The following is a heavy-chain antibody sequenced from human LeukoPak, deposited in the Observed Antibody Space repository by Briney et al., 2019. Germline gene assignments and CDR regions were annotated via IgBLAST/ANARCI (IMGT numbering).Heavy chain of an antibody. CDR2: ISGDGGST. V-gene: IGHV3-43*02. CDR3: AKSAAGIYYYYYYGMDV. J-gene: IGHJ6*02. CDR1: GFTFDDYA. D-gene: IGHD6-13*01. Sequence: GGSLRLSCAASGFTFDDYAMHWVRQAPGKGLEWVPLISGDGGSTYYADSVKGRFTISRDNSKNSLYLQMNSLRTEDTALYYCAKSAAGIYYYYYYGMDVWGQGTTVTVSS.